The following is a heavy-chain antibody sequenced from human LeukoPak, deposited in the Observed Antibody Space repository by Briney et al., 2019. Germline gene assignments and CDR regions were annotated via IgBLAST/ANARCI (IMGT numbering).Heavy chain of an antibody. D-gene: IGHD6-13*01. CDR3: ARVYYSRSYDYWYFDL. J-gene: IGHJ2*01. Sequence: SETLSLTCAVYGRSFSGYYWTWIRQTPGKGLEWIGEINHSGITDYNPSLRSRVTISVDTSKNQFSLKLRSVTAADTAVYYCARVYYSRSYDYWYFDLWGRGTLVTVSS. CDR1: GRSFSGYY. V-gene: IGHV4-34*01. CDR2: INHSGIT.